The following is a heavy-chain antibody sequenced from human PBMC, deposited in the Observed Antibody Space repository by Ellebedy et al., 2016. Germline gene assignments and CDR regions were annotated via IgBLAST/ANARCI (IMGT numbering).Heavy chain of an antibody. CDR3: ARDSQSYYGSGSFDP. CDR1: GGSISSYY. J-gene: IGHJ5*02. D-gene: IGHD3-10*01. Sequence: SETLSLTCTVSGGSISSYYWSWIRQPPGKGLEWIGYIYYSGSTNYNPSLKSRVTISVDTSKNQFSLKLNSVTAADTAMYYCARDSQSYYGSGSFDPWGQGTLVTVPS. CDR2: IYYSGST. V-gene: IGHV4-59*01.